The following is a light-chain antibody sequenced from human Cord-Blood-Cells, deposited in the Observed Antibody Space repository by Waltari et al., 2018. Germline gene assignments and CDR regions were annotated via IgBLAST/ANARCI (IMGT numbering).Light chain of an antibody. CDR1: QSLSSN. CDR3: QQRSNWPYT. V-gene: IGKV3-11*01. J-gene: IGKJ2*01. CDR2: DAS. Sequence: EIVLTQSPATLSLSPGDRATLSCWASQSLSSNLAWYQQKPGQAPRLLIYDASNRATGIPARFSGSWSGTDFTLTISRLEPEDCAVYYCQQRSNWPYTFGQGTKLEIK.